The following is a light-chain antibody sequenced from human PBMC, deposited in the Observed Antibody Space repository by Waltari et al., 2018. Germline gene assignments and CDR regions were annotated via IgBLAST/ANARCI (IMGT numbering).Light chain of an antibody. CDR3: QVWDANTDPGV. V-gene: IGLV3-21*01. CDR2: YDS. CDR1: NIERKS. J-gene: IGLJ1*01. Sequence: SYVLTQPPSVSVAPGATASLTCGGNNIERKSVHWYRQRPGQAPVLVISYDSDRPSGIPDRLSGSNSGDTATLTISRVEAGDEADYYCQVWDANTDPGVFGTGTEVTVL.